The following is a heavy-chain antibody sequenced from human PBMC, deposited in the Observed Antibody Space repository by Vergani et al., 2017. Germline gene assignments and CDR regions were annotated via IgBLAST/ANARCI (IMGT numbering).Heavy chain of an antibody. CDR1: GGTFDTHA. Sequence: QVQLVQSGAEVQKPESSVKVSCRASGGTFDTHAFSWVRQAPGQRLEWLGAIIPIFGTTNYAPKFQGRVTILADESTSTAYMELSSLRSEDTAVYYCARSSGYYSYYFDFWGQGTLVTVSS. CDR3: ARSSGYYSYYFDF. J-gene: IGHJ4*02. D-gene: IGHD3-22*01. CDR2: IIPIFGTT. V-gene: IGHV1-69*01.